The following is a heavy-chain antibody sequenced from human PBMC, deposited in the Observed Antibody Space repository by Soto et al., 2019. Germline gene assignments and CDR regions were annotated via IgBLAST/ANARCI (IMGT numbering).Heavy chain of an antibody. V-gene: IGHV3-48*02. D-gene: IGHD6-19*01. CDR2: ISRGRSTI. J-gene: IGHJ4*02. CDR3: ARDRTDSSGWPIFDY. Sequence: EVQLVESGGGLVQPGGSLRLSCAASGFTFSSYDMNWVRQAPGKGLEWVSYISRGRSTIYYADSVKGRFTISRDSAKNSLYLQMNSLREEDTAVYYCARDRTDSSGWPIFDYWGQGTLVTVSS. CDR1: GFTFSSYD.